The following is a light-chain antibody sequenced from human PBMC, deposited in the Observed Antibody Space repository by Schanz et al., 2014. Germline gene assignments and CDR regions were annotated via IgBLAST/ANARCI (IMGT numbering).Light chain of an antibody. CDR1: SSDVGAYNY. CDR3: SSYTSSSTTLYV. CDR2: DVT. J-gene: IGLJ1*01. V-gene: IGLV2-8*01. Sequence: QSALTQPPSASGSPGQSVTISCTGTSSDVGAYNYVSWYQQHPGKAPKLIISDVTRRPSGVPDRFSGSKSDNTASLTVSGLQAEDEADYYCSSYTSSSTTLYVFGTGTKLTVL.